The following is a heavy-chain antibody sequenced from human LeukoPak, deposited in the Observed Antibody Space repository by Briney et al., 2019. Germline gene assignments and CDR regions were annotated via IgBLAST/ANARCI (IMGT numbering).Heavy chain of an antibody. Sequence: GGSLRLSCAASGFTFDNYAMSWVRQTPGKGLEWVSAIGGSGDDTSYADSVKGRFTISRDNSKNMLYLHMNSLRAEDTAVYFCARDRGDYNHNFDYWGQGTLVTVSS. D-gene: IGHD4-17*01. CDR1: GFTFDNYA. CDR3: ARDRGDYNHNFDY. V-gene: IGHV3-23*01. J-gene: IGHJ4*02. CDR2: IGGSGDDT.